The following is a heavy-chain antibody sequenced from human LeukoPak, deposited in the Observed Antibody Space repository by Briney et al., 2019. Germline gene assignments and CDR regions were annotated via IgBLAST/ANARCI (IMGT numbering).Heavy chain of an antibody. CDR2: INSDGSST. D-gene: IGHD6-25*01. CDR1: GFTFSSYS. V-gene: IGHV3-74*01. CDR3: ATANFHAFEI. Sequence: PGGSLRLSCAASGFTFSSYSMTWVRQAPGKGLVWVSRINSDGSSTTYADSVKGRFTISRDNAKNTLYLQMNSLRAEDTAVYYCATANFHAFEIWGQGTMVTVSS. J-gene: IGHJ3*02.